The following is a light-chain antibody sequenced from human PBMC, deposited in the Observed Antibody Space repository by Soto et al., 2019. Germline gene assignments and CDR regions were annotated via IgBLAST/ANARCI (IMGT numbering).Light chain of an antibody. Sequence: DIQLTQSPSFLSASVGDRVTITCRASQGISSYLAWYQQKPGKAPKFLIHDAYILQSAVPSRFSGSESGTEFTLTISSLQPEDFGTYDCEHLNNYCSCGGGTKVEIK. CDR1: QGISSY. CDR2: DAY. CDR3: EHLNNYCS. V-gene: IGKV1-9*01. J-gene: IGKJ4*01.